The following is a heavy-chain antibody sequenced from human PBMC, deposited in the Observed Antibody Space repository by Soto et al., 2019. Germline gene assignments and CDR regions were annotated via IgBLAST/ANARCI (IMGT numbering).Heavy chain of an antibody. CDR1: GGSFSGYY. CDR3: ARGRKAQWSPLRNWNPPAEYFQH. J-gene: IGHJ1*01. Sequence: SQTLSLTCAVYGGSFSGYYWSWIRQPPGKGLEWIGEINHSGSTNYNPSLKSRVTISVDTSKNQFSLKLSSVTAADTAVYYCARGRKAQWSPLRNWNPPAEYFQHWGQGTLVTVSS. D-gene: IGHD1-1*01. V-gene: IGHV4-34*01. CDR2: INHSGST.